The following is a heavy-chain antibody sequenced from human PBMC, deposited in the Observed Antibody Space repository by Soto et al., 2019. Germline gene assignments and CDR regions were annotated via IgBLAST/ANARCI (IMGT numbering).Heavy chain of an antibody. CDR3: ARDLNYGFDY. J-gene: IGHJ4*02. V-gene: IGHV3-48*01. CDR2: ISGGSSTI. CDR1: GFTFSNYW. Sequence: GGSLRLSCAAPGFTFSNYWMSWVRQAPGKGLEWVSYISGGSSTIYYADSVKGRFTISRDNAKNSLYLQMNSLRAEDTAVYYCARDLNYGFDYWGQGTPVTVSS. D-gene: IGHD3-10*01.